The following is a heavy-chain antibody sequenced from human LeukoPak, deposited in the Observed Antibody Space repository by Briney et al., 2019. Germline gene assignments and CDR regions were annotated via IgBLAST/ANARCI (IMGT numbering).Heavy chain of an antibody. D-gene: IGHD3-3*01. V-gene: IGHV1-69*13. CDR3: ARDGRAPYYEFWSGYGFDY. Sequence: SVKVSCKASGGTFSSYAISWVRQAPGQGLEWMGGIIPIFGTANYAQKFQGRVPITADESTSTAYMELSSLRSEDTAVYYCARDGRAPYYEFWSGYGFDYWGQGTLVTVSS. CDR1: GGTFSSYA. J-gene: IGHJ4*02. CDR2: IIPIFGTA.